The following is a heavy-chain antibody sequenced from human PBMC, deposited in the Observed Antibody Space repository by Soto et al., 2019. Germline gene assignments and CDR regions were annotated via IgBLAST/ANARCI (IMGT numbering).Heavy chain of an antibody. Sequence: GESLKISCKGSGYRFTSYWVGWVRQMPGKGLEWMGIIYPGDSDTRYSPSFQGQVTISADKSISTASLQWSSLKASDTAMYYCARRGAFVYSGYEPSLNYYYLEGWGKETTFTV. CDR3: ARRGAFVYSGYEPSLNYYYLEG. V-gene: IGHV5-51*01. CDR1: GYRFTSYW. CDR2: IYPGDSDT. D-gene: IGHD5-12*01. J-gene: IGHJ6*03.